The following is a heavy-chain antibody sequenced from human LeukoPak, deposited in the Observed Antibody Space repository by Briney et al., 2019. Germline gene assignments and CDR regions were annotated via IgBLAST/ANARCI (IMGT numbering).Heavy chain of an antibody. D-gene: IGHD7-27*01. CDR2: INHSGSS. Sequence: SETLSLTCAVYGGSFSGYYWSWIRQPPGKGLEWIGGINHSGSSNYNPSLKSRVSISVDTSKNQFSLKVNSVTAADTAVYYCARSSTWGYSHFDLWGRGTLVTVSS. CDR3: ARSSTWGYSHFDL. J-gene: IGHJ2*01. CDR1: GGSFSGYY. V-gene: IGHV4-34*01.